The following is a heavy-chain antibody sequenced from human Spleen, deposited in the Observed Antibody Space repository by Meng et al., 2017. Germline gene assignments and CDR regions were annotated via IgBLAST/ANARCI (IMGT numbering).Heavy chain of an antibody. J-gene: IGHJ3*02. D-gene: IGHD3-9*01. CDR3: ARGLRYFDWYPDAFDI. CDR2: IYYSGST. Sequence: SETLSLTCTVSGGSISSSSYYWGWIRQPPGKGLEWIGSIYYSGSTYYNPSLKSRVTISVDTSKNQFSLKLSSVTAADTAVYYCARGLRYFDWYPDAFDIWGQGTMVTVSS. CDR1: GGSISSSSYY. V-gene: IGHV4-39*07.